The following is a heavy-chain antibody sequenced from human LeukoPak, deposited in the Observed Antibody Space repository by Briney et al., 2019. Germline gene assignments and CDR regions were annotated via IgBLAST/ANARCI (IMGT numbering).Heavy chain of an antibody. Sequence: AAVRVSFKASGYTFTSYGISWVRQAPGQGVEWMGWISAYNGNTNYAQKLQGRVTMTTDTSTSTAYMELRSLRSDDTAVYYCASSGYFDWLLSLDYWGQGTLVTVSS. CDR3: ASSGYFDWLLSLDY. D-gene: IGHD3-9*01. CDR2: ISAYNGNT. V-gene: IGHV1-18*04. CDR1: GYTFTSYG. J-gene: IGHJ4*02.